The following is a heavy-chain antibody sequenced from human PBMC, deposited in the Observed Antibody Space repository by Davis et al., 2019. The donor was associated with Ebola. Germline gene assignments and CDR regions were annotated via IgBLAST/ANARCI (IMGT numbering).Heavy chain of an antibody. J-gene: IGHJ6*02. D-gene: IGHD2-2*01. CDR3: ARFHCSSTSCRISHYYYGMDV. CDR2: IRTRANNYAT. Sequence: GESLKISCAASGFVFSDSAMHWVRQTSGKGLEWIGRIRTRANNYATAYAASVKGRFTISRDNSKNTLYLQMNSLRAEDTAVYYCARFHCSSTSCRISHYYYGMDVWGQGTTVTVSS. V-gene: IGHV3-73*01. CDR1: GFVFSDSA.